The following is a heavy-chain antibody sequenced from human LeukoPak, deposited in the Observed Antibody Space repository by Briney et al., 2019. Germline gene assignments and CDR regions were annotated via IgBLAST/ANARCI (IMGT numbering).Heavy chain of an antibody. CDR1: GGTFSSYA. CDR2: ISAYNGNT. Sequence: AASVKVSCTASGGTFSSYAISWVRQAPGQGLEWMGWISAYNGNTNYAQKLQGRVTMTTDTSTSTAYMELRSLRSDDTAVYYCARDGKGDGYNLFDYWGQGTLVTVSS. D-gene: IGHD5-24*01. CDR3: ARDGKGDGYNLFDY. J-gene: IGHJ4*02. V-gene: IGHV1-18*01.